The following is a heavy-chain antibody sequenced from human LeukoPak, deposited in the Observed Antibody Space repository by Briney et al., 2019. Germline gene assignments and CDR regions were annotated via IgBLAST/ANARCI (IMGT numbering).Heavy chain of an antibody. CDR2: IYDRGPA. CDR3: ARSRQASGLFNS. D-gene: IGHD3-10*01. Sequence: SQTLSLTWTVSGYAITSGGFSWNWIRQPPGKGLEWIGCIYDRGPAYYNPSLKSRFTISVDRPKNQFFLNVTSLTAADTAVYYCARSRQASGLFNSWGQGTLVVVFS. CDR1: GYAITSGGFS. V-gene: IGHV4-30-2*01. J-gene: IGHJ5*01.